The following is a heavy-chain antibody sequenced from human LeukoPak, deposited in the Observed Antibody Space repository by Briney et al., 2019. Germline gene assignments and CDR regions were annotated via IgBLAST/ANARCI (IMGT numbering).Heavy chain of an antibody. J-gene: IGHJ4*02. V-gene: IGHV4-4*02. CDR3: ARKAYGGNRTFDY. CDR1: GGSISSSNW. CDR2: IYHSGST. Sequence: SETLSLTCAVSGGSISSSNWWSWVRQPPGKGLEWIGEIYHSGSTNYNPSLKSRVTISVDKSKNHFSLKLSSVTAADTAVYYCARKAYGGNRTFDYWGQGTLVTVSS. D-gene: IGHD4-23*01.